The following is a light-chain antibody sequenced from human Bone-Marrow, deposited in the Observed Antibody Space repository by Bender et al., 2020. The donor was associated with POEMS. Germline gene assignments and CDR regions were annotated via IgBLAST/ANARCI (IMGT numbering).Light chain of an antibody. CDR3: SSYAGAKGV. V-gene: IGLV2-8*01. CDR2: EVS. J-gene: IGLJ1*01. Sequence: QSALTQPPSASGSPGQSVTISCTGTSSDVGGYNYVSWYQQHPGKAPKLVIYEVSTRPSGVPDRFSGSKSGNTASLTVSGLQAEDEADYFCSSYAGAKGVFGTGTKVTVL. CDR1: SSDVGGYNY.